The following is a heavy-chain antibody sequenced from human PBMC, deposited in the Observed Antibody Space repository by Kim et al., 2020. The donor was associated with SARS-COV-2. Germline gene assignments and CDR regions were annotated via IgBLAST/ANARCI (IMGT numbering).Heavy chain of an antibody. CDR1: GFTFSNAW. CDR3: TTDPGVIAAAEGDREYYFDY. J-gene: IGHJ4*02. D-gene: IGHD6-13*01. CDR2: IKSKTDGGTT. Sequence: GGSLRLSCAASGFTFSNAWMSWVRQAPGKGLEWVGRIKSKTDGGTTDYAAPVKGRFTISRDDSKNTLYLQMNSLKTEDTAVYYCTTDPGVIAAAEGDREYYFDYWGQGTLVTVSS. V-gene: IGHV3-15*01.